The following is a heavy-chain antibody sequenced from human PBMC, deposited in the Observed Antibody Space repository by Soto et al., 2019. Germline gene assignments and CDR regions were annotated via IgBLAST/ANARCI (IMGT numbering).Heavy chain of an antibody. CDR1: AFTFSRYS. D-gene: IGHD6-19*01. Sequence: PGASLRLSCAASAFTFSRYSTNWVRQAPGKGLEWVSSISSISSYKYYADSVKGRITISRDNSKNTLYLQMNSLRAEDTAVYYCAKDARIAVAGPSDYWGQGTLVTVSS. CDR2: ISSISSYK. CDR3: AKDARIAVAGPSDY. J-gene: IGHJ4*02. V-gene: IGHV3-21*01.